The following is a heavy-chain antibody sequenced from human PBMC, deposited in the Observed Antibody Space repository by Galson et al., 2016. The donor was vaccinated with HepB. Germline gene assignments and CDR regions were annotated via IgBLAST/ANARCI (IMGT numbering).Heavy chain of an antibody. J-gene: IGHJ6*02. V-gene: IGHV3-21*01. CDR1: GFTFSSYS. D-gene: IGHD5-18*01. CDR3: ARDWIPYYYYGMDV. CDR2: ISSSSSYI. Sequence: SLRLSCAASGFTFSSYSMNWVRQAPGKGLEWVSSISSSSSYIYYVDSVKGRFTISRDNAKSSLYLQMNSLRAEDTAVYYCARDWIPYYYYGMDVWGQGTTVTVSS.